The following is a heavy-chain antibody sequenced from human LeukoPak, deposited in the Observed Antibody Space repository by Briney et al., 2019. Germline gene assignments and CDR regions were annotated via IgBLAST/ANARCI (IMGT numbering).Heavy chain of an antibody. D-gene: IGHD3-22*01. CDR2: INPNSGGT. CDR3: ARAVVLTMIVVANGGWFDP. J-gene: IGHJ5*02. V-gene: IGHV1-2*02. Sequence: GASVKVSRKASGYTFTGYYMHWVRQAPGQGLEWMGWINPNSGGTNYAQKFQGRVTMTRDTSISTAYMELSRLRSDDTAVYYCARAVVLTMIVVANGGWFDPWGQGTLVTVSS. CDR1: GYTFTGYY.